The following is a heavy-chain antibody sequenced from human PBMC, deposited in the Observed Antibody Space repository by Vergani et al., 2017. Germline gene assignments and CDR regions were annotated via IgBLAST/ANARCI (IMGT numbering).Heavy chain of an antibody. J-gene: IGHJ5*02. CDR1: GFTFSSYS. V-gene: IGHV3-21*01. CDR3: ARVSIAAAGNWFDP. D-gene: IGHD6-25*01. CDR2: ISSSSSYI. Sequence: EVQLVESGGGLVKPGGSLRLSCAASGFTFSSYSMNWVRQAPGKGLEWVSSISSSSSYIYYADPVKGRFTISRDNAKNSLYLQMNSLRAEDTAVYYCARVSIAAAGNWFDPWGQGTLVTVSS.